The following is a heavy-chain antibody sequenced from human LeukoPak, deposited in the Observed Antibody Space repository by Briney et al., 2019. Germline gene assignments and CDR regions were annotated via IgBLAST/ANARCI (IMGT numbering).Heavy chain of an antibody. CDR2: IYYSGST. Sequence: SETLSLTCTVSGGSISSYYWSWIRQPPGKGLEWIGYIYYSGSTNYNPSLKSRVTISVDTSKNQFSLKLSSVTAADTAVYYCARRIYYDSSGHRDAFDIWGQGTMVTVSS. CDR1: GGSISSYY. J-gene: IGHJ3*02. V-gene: IGHV4-59*08. D-gene: IGHD3-22*01. CDR3: ARRIYYDSSGHRDAFDI.